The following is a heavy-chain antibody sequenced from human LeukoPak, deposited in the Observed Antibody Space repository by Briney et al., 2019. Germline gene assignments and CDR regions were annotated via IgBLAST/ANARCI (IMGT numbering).Heavy chain of an antibody. D-gene: IGHD3-9*01. CDR1: GYTFTGYY. CDR3: ARDHYDILTGYPPSYFDY. Sequence: GASVKVSCKASGYTFTGYYMHWVRQAPGQGLGWMGWINPNSGGTNYAQKFQGRVTMTRDTSISTAYMELSRLRSDDTAVYYCARDHYDILTGYPPSYFDYWGQGTPVTVSS. V-gene: IGHV1-2*02. CDR2: INPNSGGT. J-gene: IGHJ4*02.